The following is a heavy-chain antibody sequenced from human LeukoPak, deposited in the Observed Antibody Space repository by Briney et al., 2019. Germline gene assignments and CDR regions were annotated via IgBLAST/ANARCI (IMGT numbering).Heavy chain of an antibody. Sequence: ASETLSLTCTVSGGSITNNNYYWDWIRQPPGKGLEWIGDLYYSGSTHYNPSLKSRVTLSVDTSKNQFSLKLSSVTAADTAVYYCAQSLGSSNWIGNWFDPWGQGTLVTVSS. J-gene: IGHJ5*02. CDR3: AQSLGSSNWIGNWFDP. D-gene: IGHD6-13*01. CDR1: GGSITNNNYY. CDR2: LYYSGST. V-gene: IGHV4-39*01.